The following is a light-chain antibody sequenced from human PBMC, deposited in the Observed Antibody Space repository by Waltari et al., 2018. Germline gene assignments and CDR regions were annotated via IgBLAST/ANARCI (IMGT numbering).Light chain of an antibody. V-gene: IGKV1-39*01. CDR2: AAS. CDR3: QQSYSTPYA. CDR1: QSISSY. Sequence: EIQMTQSPSSLSASVGDRVNITCRTSQSISSYLNWYQQKPGKAPKLLIYAASSLQSWVPSRFSGSESGTDFTLTISSLQPEDFATYYCQQSYSTPYAFGQGTKLEIK. J-gene: IGKJ2*01.